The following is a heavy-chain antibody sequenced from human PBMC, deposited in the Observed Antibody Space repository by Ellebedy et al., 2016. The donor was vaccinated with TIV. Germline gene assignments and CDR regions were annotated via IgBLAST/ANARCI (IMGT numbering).Heavy chain of an antibody. D-gene: IGHD3-22*01. V-gene: IGHV1-8*01. J-gene: IGHJ4*02. Sequence: AASVKVSCKASGYTFSSYDINWVRQAAGQGLEWMGWLNPNSGNTGYAQKFQGRVTMTSDTSISTAYLELSSLRLDDTAVYYCARLKAYFNRSGYLDDWGQGTLVTVSS. CDR3: ARLKAYFNRSGYLDD. CDR1: GYTFSSYD. CDR2: LNPNSGNT.